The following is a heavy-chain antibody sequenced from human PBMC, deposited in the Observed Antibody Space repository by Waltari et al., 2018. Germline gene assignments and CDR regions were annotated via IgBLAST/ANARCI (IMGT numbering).Heavy chain of an antibody. V-gene: IGHV3-72*01. CDR1: GFAFSDHF. D-gene: IGHD1-26*01. J-gene: IGHJ4*02. CDR2: IKNRAHHYTT. Sequence: ELQLVESGGGWVQPGGSLRLACAASGFAFSDHFMDRVRQAPGKGLEWVGRIKNRAHHYTTEYAASVRGRFNISRDDSKNLLYLQMNSLTTMDTAVYYCAQYYVGFWGPGSVVTVSS. CDR3: AQYYVGF.